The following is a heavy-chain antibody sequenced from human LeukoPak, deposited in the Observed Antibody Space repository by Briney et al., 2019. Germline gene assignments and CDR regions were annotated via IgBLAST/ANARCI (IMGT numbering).Heavy chain of an antibody. CDR1: GGSISSYY. J-gene: IGHJ3*02. CDR3: ARGTVVPAAGAFDI. V-gene: IGHV4-59*01. CDR2: IYYSGST. Sequence: PSETLSLTCTVSGGSISSYYWSWIRQPPGKGLGWIGYIYYSGSTNYNPSLKSRVTISVDTSKNQFSLKLSSVTAADTAVYYCARGTVVPAAGAFDIWGQGTMVTVSS. D-gene: IGHD2-2*01.